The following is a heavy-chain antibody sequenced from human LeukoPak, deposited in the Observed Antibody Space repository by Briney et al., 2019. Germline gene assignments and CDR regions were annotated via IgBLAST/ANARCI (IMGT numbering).Heavy chain of an antibody. CDR3: ARGAGWWDY. V-gene: IGHV4-61*08. CDR1: GGSISSGGYY. D-gene: IGHD2-15*01. Sequence: SQTLSLTCTVPGGSISSGGYYWSWIRQPPGEGLEWIGYISYSGRINYNPSLKSRVTLSLDTSKNQFSLTLTSVTAADTAVYYCARGAGWWDYWGQGTLVTVSS. CDR2: ISYSGRI. J-gene: IGHJ4*02.